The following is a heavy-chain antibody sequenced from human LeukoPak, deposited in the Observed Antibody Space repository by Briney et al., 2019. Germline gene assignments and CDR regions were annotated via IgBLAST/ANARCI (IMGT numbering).Heavy chain of an antibody. CDR3: ARGGGSPDY. V-gene: IGHV3-7*04. Sequence: GGSLRLSCAASGFTFSNFWMSWVRQAPGKGLEWVANIKEDGSDKYYLDSVKGRFTISRDNAKNSLYLQMNSLRVEDTAVYYCARGGGSPDYWGQGTLVTVSS. CDR1: GFTFSNFW. CDR2: IKEDGSDK. J-gene: IGHJ4*02. D-gene: IGHD3-10*01.